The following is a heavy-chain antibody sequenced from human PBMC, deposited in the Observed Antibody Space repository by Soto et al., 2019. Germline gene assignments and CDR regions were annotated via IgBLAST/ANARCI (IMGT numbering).Heavy chain of an antibody. V-gene: IGHV3-23*01. CDR1: GFTFSSYA. CDR3: VKDVGGSYGFDY. J-gene: IGHJ4*02. Sequence: EVQLLESGGGLVQPGGSLRLSCAASGFTFSSYAMSWVRQAPGKGLEWVSTINSSGDTTYYADSVKGRFTISRDNSKNTLYLQMNSLRAEDTAVYYCVKDVGGSYGFDYWGQGTLVTVSS. CDR2: INSSGDTT. D-gene: IGHD1-26*01.